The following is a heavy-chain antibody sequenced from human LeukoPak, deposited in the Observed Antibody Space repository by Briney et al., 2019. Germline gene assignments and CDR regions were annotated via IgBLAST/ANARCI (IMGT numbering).Heavy chain of an antibody. D-gene: IGHD1-1*01. CDR2: INPNSGGT. CDR1: GYTFTGYY. Sequence: GASVKVSCKASGYTFTGYYMHWVRQAPGQGLEWMGWINPNSGGTNYAQKFQGWVTMTRDTSISTAYMELSRLRSDDTAVYYCARGNWNDVMATAPYAFDIWGQGTMVTVSS. CDR3: ARGNWNDVMATAPYAFDI. V-gene: IGHV1-2*04. J-gene: IGHJ3*02.